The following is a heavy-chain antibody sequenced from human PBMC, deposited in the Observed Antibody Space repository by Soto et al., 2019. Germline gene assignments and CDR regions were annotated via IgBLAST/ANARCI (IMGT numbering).Heavy chain of an antibody. J-gene: IGHJ5*02. CDR2: IYYSGST. V-gene: IGHV4-31*03. Sequence: QVPLPESGPGLVKPSKTLSPTCPVSGGSLSRGGYYWTRIRQHPGKGLEWIGYIYYSGSTYYNPSLKSRVTISVDTSKNQFSLKLSSVTAADTAVYYCARSVFPWGQGTLVTVSS. CDR3: ARSVFP. CDR1: GGSLSRGGYY.